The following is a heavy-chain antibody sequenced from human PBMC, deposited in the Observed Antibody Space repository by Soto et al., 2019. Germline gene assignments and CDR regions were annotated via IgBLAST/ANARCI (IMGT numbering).Heavy chain of an antibody. CDR1: GFTFSSYG. Sequence: SLRLSCAASGFTFSSYGMHWVRQAPGKGLEWVAVISYDGSNKYYADSVKGRFTISRDNSKNTLYLQMNSLRAEDTAVYYCAKDPYDFWSGYSDPGYDYWGQGSLVTVSS. CDR2: ISYDGSNK. D-gene: IGHD3-3*01. J-gene: IGHJ4*02. CDR3: AKDPYDFWSGYSDPGYDY. V-gene: IGHV3-30*18.